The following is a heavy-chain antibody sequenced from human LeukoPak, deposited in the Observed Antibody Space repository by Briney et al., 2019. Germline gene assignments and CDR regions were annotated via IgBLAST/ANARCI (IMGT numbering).Heavy chain of an antibody. CDR2: INGDGSST. CDR3: ARGVAARGVDY. V-gene: IGHV3-74*01. D-gene: IGHD1-26*01. CDR1: GFTFSRHW. Sequence: PGGSLRLSCAASGFTFSRHWMHWVRQAPGKGLVWVSRINGDGSSTNYADSVKGRFTISRDNAKNTLFLQMNSLRAEDTAVYYCARGVAARGVDYWGQGTLVTVSS. J-gene: IGHJ4*02.